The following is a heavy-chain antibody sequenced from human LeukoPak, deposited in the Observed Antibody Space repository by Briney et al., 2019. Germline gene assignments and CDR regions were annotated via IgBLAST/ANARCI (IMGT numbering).Heavy chain of an antibody. CDR3: ARQRLRDVGDYYGSGSYRYD. J-gene: IGHJ4*02. Sequence: ASVKVSCKASGYTFTSYAMHWVRQAPGQRLEWMGWINAGNGNTKYSQKFQGRVTITRDTSASTAYMELSSLRSEDTAVYYCARQRLRDVGDYYGSGSYRYDWGQGTLVTVSS. D-gene: IGHD3-10*01. CDR1: GYTFTSYA. CDR2: INAGNGNT. V-gene: IGHV1-3*01.